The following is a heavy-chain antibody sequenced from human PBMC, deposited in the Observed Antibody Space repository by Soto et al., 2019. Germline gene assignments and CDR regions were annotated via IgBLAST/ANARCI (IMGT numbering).Heavy chain of an antibody. CDR3: ARDSPPVDY. V-gene: IGHV1-18*01. CDR1: GYTFTNYA. Sequence: QVQLVQSGAEVKKPGASVKVSLKASGYTFTNYAISWVRRAPGQGLEWMGWISAYNGNTNYAQKLRGRVTMTTDTSTSTAYMELRSVKSDDTALYYCARDSPPVDYWGQGTLVTVSS. CDR2: ISAYNGNT. J-gene: IGHJ4*02.